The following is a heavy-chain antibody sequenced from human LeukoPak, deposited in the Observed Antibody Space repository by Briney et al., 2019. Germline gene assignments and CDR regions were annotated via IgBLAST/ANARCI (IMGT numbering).Heavy chain of an antibody. CDR1: GGSISSTNYY. J-gene: IGHJ4*02. CDR2: IYYSGST. Sequence: SETLSLTCTVSGGSISSTNYYWGWIRQPPGKGLEWIGNIYYSGSTYYNPSLKSRVTMAVDTSKNQFSLKLSSVTAADTAVYYCVTIVAAAARGFFDYWVQGTLVTVSS. CDR3: VTIVAAAARGFFDY. V-gene: IGHV4-39*01. D-gene: IGHD6-13*01.